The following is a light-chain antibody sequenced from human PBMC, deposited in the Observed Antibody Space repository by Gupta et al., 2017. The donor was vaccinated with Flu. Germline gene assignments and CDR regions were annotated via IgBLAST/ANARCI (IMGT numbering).Light chain of an antibody. CDR1: SSDIGAYDY. CDR2: DVT. V-gene: IGLV2-11*01. Sequence: QSALTQPRSVSGSPGQSVTLSCTGSSSDIGAYDYVSCFQQHPGKAPKLIIYDVTKRSSGVPARFSGSKSANTASLTISALQAEDEADYHCCSFAGSYTLVFGGGTKLTVL. CDR3: CSFAGSYTLV. J-gene: IGLJ2*01.